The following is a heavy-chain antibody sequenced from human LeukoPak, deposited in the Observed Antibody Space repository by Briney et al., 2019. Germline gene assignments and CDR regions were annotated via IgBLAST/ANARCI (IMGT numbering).Heavy chain of an antibody. J-gene: IGHJ3*02. D-gene: IGHD6-13*01. V-gene: IGHV4-30-2*01. CDR3: ARPSGSWYLDAFDI. CDR1: GGSISSGGYY. CDR2: IYHSGST. Sequence: SQTLSLTCTVSGGSISSGGYYWSWIRQPPGKGLEWIGYIYHSGSTYYNPSLKSRVTISVDRSKNQFSLKLSSVTAADTAMYYCARPSGSWYLDAFDIWGQGTMVTVSA.